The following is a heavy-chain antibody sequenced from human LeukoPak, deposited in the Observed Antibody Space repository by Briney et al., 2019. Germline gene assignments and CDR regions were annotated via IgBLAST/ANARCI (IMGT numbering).Heavy chain of an antibody. J-gene: IGHJ4*02. CDR3: ARAPYSSGWYYAAVLVDY. D-gene: IGHD6-19*01. CDR2: ISSSSSYI. V-gene: IGHV3-21*04. CDR1: GFTFSYYS. Sequence: GGSLRLSCAASGFTFSYYSMNWVRQAPGKGLEWVSSISSSSSYIYYADSVKGRFTISRDNAKNSLYLQMNSLRAEDTAVYYCARAPYSSGWYYAAVLVDYWGQGTLVTVSS.